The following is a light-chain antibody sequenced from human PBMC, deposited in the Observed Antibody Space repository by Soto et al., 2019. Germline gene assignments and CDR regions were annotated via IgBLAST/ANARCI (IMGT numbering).Light chain of an antibody. V-gene: IGKV3-20*01. Sequence: EIVLTQSTGTLSLSAGDRATLSCRASQSVSSSYVAWYQQKPGQAPRLLIYGASSRATGIPDRFSGSGSGTDFTLTIGRLEPEDFAVYYCQQYGRSPLTFGGGTKVEIK. CDR1: QSVSSSY. J-gene: IGKJ4*01. CDR2: GAS. CDR3: QQYGRSPLT.